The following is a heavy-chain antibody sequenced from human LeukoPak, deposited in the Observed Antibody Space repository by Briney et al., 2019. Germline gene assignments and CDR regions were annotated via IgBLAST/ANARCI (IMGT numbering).Heavy chain of an antibody. Sequence: GGSLRLSCAASGFTFSSYSVNWVRQAPGKGLEWVSSISSTSSYIYYADSVKGRFTISRDNARNSLYLQMNSLRAEDTAVYYCARSRSVSNYKGMDVWGQGTTVTVSS. J-gene: IGHJ6*02. CDR3: ARSRSVSNYKGMDV. V-gene: IGHV3-21*01. D-gene: IGHD5/OR15-5a*01. CDR1: GFTFSSYS. CDR2: ISSTSSYI.